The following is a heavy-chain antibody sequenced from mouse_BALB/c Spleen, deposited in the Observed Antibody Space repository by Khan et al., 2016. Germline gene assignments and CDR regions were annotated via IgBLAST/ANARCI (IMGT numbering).Heavy chain of an antibody. V-gene: IGHV1-4*01. CDR2: IDPTSGYT. CDR1: GYTFTSYT. J-gene: IGHJ2*01. Sequence: QVQLQQSGAELARPGASVKMSCKASGYTFTSYTIHWVKQRPGQGLEWIGYIDPTSGYTNYNQNFKDKATLTADKSSNTAYMQLSSLTSEDSAVYSCAREISAATSFDYWGQGTTLTVAS. D-gene: IGHD1-2*01. CDR3: AREISAATSFDY.